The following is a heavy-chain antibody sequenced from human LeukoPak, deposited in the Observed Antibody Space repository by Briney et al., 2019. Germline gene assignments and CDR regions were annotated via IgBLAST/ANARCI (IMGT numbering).Heavy chain of an antibody. Sequence: GASVKVSCKVSGYTLTELSMHWVRQAPGKGLEWMGGLDPEDGETIYAQKFQGRVTMTEDTSTDTAYMELSSLRSEDTAVYYCATLVPGEWLLDFYFDYWGQGTLVTVSS. CDR1: GYTLTELS. J-gene: IGHJ4*02. D-gene: IGHD3-3*01. CDR3: ATLVPGEWLLDFYFDY. CDR2: LDPEDGET. V-gene: IGHV1-24*01.